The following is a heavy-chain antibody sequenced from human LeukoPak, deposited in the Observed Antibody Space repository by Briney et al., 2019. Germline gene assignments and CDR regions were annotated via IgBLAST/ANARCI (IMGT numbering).Heavy chain of an antibody. J-gene: IGHJ6*02. D-gene: IGHD4-23*01. Sequence: PSETLSLTCTVSGDSISNYYWSWIRQPPGKGLEWIGYIYHSGSTYYNPSLKSRVTISVDTSKNQFSLKLSSVTAADTAVYYCARDPLGGNSGYGMDVWGQGTTVTVSS. V-gene: IGHV4-59*01. CDR3: ARDPLGGNSGYGMDV. CDR1: GDSISNYY. CDR2: IYHSGST.